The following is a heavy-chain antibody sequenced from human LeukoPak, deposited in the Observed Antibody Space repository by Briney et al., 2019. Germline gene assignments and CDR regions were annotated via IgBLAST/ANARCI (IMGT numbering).Heavy chain of an antibody. CDR1: GGSISSYY. V-gene: IGHV4-59*12. CDR3: AREEVRGVIIDY. D-gene: IGHD3-10*01. J-gene: IGHJ4*02. Sequence: SETLSLTCTVSGGSISSYYWSWIRQPPGKGLEWIGYIYHSGSSYYNPSLKSRVTISVDRSKNQFSLKLSSVTAADTAVYYCAREEVRGVIIDYWGQGTLVTVSS. CDR2: IYHSGSS.